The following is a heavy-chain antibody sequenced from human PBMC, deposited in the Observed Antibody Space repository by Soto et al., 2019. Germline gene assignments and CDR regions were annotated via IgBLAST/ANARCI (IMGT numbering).Heavy chain of an antibody. CDR1: GGSISSGGYS. CDR3: ARGAADDPHTFPH. CDR2: IYRSEVT. D-gene: IGHD3-16*01. V-gene: IGHV4-30-2*01. Sequence: QLQLQESGSGLVKPSQTLSLTCTVSGGSISSGGYSWNWIRQPPGKGLEWIGYIYRSEVTYYNPSFKSRVTISIDRSDNQFFLRLSSVTAADTAVYYCARGAADDPHTFPHWGQGTLVTVSS. J-gene: IGHJ1*01.